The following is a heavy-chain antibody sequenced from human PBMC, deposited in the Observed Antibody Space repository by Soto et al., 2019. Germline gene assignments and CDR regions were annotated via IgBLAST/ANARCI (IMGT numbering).Heavy chain of an antibody. CDR3: ARDLERTSTNY. V-gene: IGHV3-48*01. Sequence: GGSLRLSCAPSGFTFSSYSMNWVRQAPGKGLEWLAYISSGSVTIYYADSVRGRFTISRDNAKNSLYLQMNDLRAEDTAVYYCARDLERTSTNYWGQGTPVTVSS. J-gene: IGHJ4*02. D-gene: IGHD2-2*01. CDR1: GFTFSSYS. CDR2: ISSGSVTI.